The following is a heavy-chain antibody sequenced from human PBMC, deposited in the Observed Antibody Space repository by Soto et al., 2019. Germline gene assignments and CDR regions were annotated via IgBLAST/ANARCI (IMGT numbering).Heavy chain of an antibody. CDR2: INSDGSST. V-gene: IGHV3-74*01. Sequence: EVQLVESGGGLVQPGGSLRLSCAASGFTFSSYWMHWVRQAPGKGLVWVSRINSDGSSTSYADSVKGRFTISRDNXXNTLYLQRNSLRAEDTAVYYCARPRPYCGGDCPDSWGQGTLVTVSS. J-gene: IGHJ4*02. D-gene: IGHD2-21*02. CDR1: GFTFSSYW. CDR3: ARPRPYCGGDCPDS.